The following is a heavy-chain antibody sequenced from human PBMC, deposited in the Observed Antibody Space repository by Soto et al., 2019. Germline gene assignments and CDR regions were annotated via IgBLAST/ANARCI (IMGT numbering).Heavy chain of an antibody. CDR1: GFTFDHYA. Sequence: EVQLVESGGGLVQPGRSLRLSCAASGFTFDHYAMHWVRQAPGKGLEWVSGISWNSGSIGYADSVKGRFTISRDNAKNSLYLQMNSLRAEDTALYYCAKALPGSGSYRRYTMDVWGKGTTVTVSS. V-gene: IGHV3-9*01. CDR3: AKALPGSGSYRRYTMDV. D-gene: IGHD3-10*01. CDR2: ISWNSGSI. J-gene: IGHJ6*04.